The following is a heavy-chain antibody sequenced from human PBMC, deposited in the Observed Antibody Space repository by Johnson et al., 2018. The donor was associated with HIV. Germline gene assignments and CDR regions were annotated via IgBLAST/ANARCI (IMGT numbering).Heavy chain of an antibody. Sequence: QVQLVESGGGVVQPGRSLRLSCAASGFRFSTYALHWVRQTPGKGLEWVALISDDGSKIYHADSVKGRFTISRDNSKNTLYLQMNSLKTEDTAVYYCTTDDAPSYGDYGEAFDIWGQGTMVTVSS. CDR3: TTDDAPSYGDYGEAFDI. V-gene: IGHV3-30*04. J-gene: IGHJ3*02. D-gene: IGHD4-17*01. CDR1: GFRFSTYA. CDR2: ISDDGSKI.